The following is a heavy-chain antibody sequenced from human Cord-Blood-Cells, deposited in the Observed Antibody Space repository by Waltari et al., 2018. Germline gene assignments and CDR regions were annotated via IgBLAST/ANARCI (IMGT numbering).Heavy chain of an antibody. V-gene: IGHV1-2*02. CDR2: INPNSGGT. CDR1: GYTLTGYS. D-gene: IGHD6-13*01. Sequence: QVQLVQSGAEVKKPGASVKGSCKASGYTLTGYSMHWVRRAPGQGLEWMGWINPNSGGTNYAQKFQGRVTMTRDTSISTAYMELSRLRSDDTAVYYCARDRYSSWYYFDYWGQGTLVTVSS. CDR3: ARDRYSSWYYFDY. J-gene: IGHJ4*02.